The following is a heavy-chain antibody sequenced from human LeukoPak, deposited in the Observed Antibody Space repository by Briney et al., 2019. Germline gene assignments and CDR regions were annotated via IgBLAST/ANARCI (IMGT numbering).Heavy chain of an antibody. CDR2: IYHSGST. Sequence: SGTLSLTCAVSGGSISSSNWWSWVRQPPGKGLEWIGEIYHSGSTNYNPSLKSRVTISVDKSKNQFSLKLSSVTAADTAVYYCARDGGSSWYYYYFDYWGQGTLVTVSS. V-gene: IGHV4-4*02. J-gene: IGHJ4*02. D-gene: IGHD6-13*01. CDR3: ARDGGSSWYYYYFDY. CDR1: GGSISSSNW.